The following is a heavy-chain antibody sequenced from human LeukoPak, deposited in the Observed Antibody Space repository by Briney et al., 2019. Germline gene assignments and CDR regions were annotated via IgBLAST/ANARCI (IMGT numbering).Heavy chain of an antibody. D-gene: IGHD3-22*01. V-gene: IGHV3-23*01. CDR1: ELNFSKIG. CDR3: ARAPTRPTLIVYDLYFDY. Sequence: GGSLRLSCVTSELNFSKIGMTWLRQAPGKGLEWVATISGSGGSPFYADSVKARFTISRDSSKNTLYLEMNSLRVEDTAVYYCARAPTRPTLIVYDLYFDYWGQGSLVTVSS. J-gene: IGHJ4*02. CDR2: ISGSGGSP.